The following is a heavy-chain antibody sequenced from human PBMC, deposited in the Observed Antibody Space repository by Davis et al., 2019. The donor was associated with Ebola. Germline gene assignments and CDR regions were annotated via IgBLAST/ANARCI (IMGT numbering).Heavy chain of an antibody. Sequence: SVQVSCKTSGGTFSYAISWVRQAPGQGLEWMGGFIPIFDRTNYAQKFQGRVTITADKSTATAYLELRSLGSDDTAVYYCASRDWGDSGYDGVKYFDLWGQGTLVTVSS. J-gene: IGHJ4*02. D-gene: IGHD5-12*01. CDR2: FIPIFDRT. CDR1: GGTFSYA. CDR3: ASRDWGDSGYDGVKYFDL. V-gene: IGHV1-69*06.